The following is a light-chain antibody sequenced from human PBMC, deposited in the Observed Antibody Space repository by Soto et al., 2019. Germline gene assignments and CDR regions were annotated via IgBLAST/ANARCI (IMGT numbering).Light chain of an antibody. V-gene: IGLV2-14*01. CDR2: EVN. J-gene: IGLJ1*01. CDR3: NSQTRSGIRV. Sequence: QSVLTQPASVSGSPGQSITISCTGTSSDVGGSNHVSWYQHHPGKVPKVIIYEVNFRPSGVSNRFSGSKSGYTASLTISGLQAEDEADYYCNSQTRSGIRVFGTGTKLTV. CDR1: SSDVGGSNH.